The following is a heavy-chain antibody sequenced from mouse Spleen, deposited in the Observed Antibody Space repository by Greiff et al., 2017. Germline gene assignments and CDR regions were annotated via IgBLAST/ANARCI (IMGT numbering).Heavy chain of an antibody. Sequence: VQLQQPGAELVRPGSSVKLSCKASGYTFTSYWMHWVKQRPIQGLEWIGNIDPSDSETHYNQKFKDKATLTVDKSSSTAYMQLSSLTSEDSAVYYCARTRTVSYYFDYWGQGTTLTVSS. D-gene: IGHD6-2*01. CDR2: IDPSDSET. V-gene: IGHV1-52*01. CDR1: GYTFTSYW. CDR3: ARTRTVSYYFDY. J-gene: IGHJ2*01.